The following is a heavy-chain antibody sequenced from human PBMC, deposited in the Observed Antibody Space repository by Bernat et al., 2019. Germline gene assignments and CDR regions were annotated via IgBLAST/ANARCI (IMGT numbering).Heavy chain of an antibody. J-gene: IGHJ6*03. Sequence: EVQLVESGGGLVQPGGSLRLSCAASGFTFSSYAMSWVRQAPGKGLEWVSTISGSGGSTYYAGSVKGRFTISRDNSKNTLYLQMNSLRAEDTAVYYCAKAGNYDFWSGSPVYYYYMDVWGKGTTVTVSS. CDR3: AKAGNYDFWSGSPVYYYYMDV. CDR1: GFTFSSYA. V-gene: IGHV3-23*04. D-gene: IGHD3-3*01. CDR2: ISGSGGST.